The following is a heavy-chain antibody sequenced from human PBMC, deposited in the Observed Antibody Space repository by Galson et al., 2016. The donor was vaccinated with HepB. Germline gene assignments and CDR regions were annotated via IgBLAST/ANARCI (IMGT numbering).Heavy chain of an antibody. CDR1: GYSFTKHW. CDR2: IDPSDSYT. Sequence: QSGAEVKKPGESLKISCKVSGYSFTKHWIDWVRQMPGKGLEWMGRIDPSDSYTNYGPTFHGHVTISTDRATNTASLQWSSLKVSDTGIYFCARQGFCSGSNCRGDAFDIWGQGTTVTVSS. CDR3: ARQGFCSGSNCRGDAFDI. J-gene: IGHJ3*02. V-gene: IGHV5-10-1*01. D-gene: IGHD2-15*01.